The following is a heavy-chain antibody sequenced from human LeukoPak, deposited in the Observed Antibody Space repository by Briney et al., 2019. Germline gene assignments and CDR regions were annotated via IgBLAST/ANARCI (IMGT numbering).Heavy chain of an antibody. Sequence: GGSLRLSCAASGFTFSDHYMDWVRQAPGRGLEWVGRSRAKIDSYTTEYAASVKGRFTISRDESENTLYLHMNSLKTEDTAVYYCVREYYYDFPQWGQGTLVTVSS. CDR1: GFTFSDHY. V-gene: IGHV3-72*01. CDR3: VREYYYDFPQ. D-gene: IGHD3-3*01. J-gene: IGHJ4*02. CDR2: SRAKIDSYTT.